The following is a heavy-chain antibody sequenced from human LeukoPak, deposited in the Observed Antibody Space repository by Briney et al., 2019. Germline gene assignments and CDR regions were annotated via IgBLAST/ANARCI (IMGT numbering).Heavy chain of an antibody. CDR1: GFTFSSYA. CDR3: ARELSWSGRDY. Sequence: PGGSLRLSCAASGFTFSSYAMHWVRQAPGKGLEWVAVISYDGSNKYYADSVKGRFTISRDNSKNTLYLQMNSLRDEDTAVYYCARELSWSGRDYWGQGTLVTVSS. CDR2: ISYDGSNK. V-gene: IGHV3-30*04. J-gene: IGHJ4*02. D-gene: IGHD3-3*01.